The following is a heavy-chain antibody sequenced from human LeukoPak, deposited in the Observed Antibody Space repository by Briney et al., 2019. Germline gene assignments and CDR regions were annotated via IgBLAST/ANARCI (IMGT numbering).Heavy chain of an antibody. J-gene: IGHJ4*02. Sequence: SETQSLTCTVSGGSISSYYWSWIRQPPGKGLEWIGYIYYSGSTNYNPSLKSRVTISVDTSKNQFSLKLSSVTAADTAVYYCATALYSSSPFDYWGQGTLVTVSS. V-gene: IGHV4-59*01. CDR1: GGSISSYY. CDR2: IYYSGST. CDR3: ATALYSSSPFDY. D-gene: IGHD6-6*01.